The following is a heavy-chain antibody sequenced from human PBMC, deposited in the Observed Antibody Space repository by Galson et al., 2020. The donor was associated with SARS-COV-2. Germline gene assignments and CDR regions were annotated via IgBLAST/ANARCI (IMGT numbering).Heavy chain of an antibody. Sequence: GGSLRLSCEASGFTFSSYRMNWVRQAPGKGLEWVSSISSSTTYIYYADSVKGRFTISRDNAKNSLYLQMNSLRAEDTAVYYCARDWEKTFGSWSYVRRPTYNWFDPWGQGTLVTVSS. D-gene: IGHD3-10*01. CDR2: ISSSTTYI. J-gene: IGHJ5*02. CDR1: GFTFSSYR. V-gene: IGHV3-21*01. CDR3: ARDWEKTFGSWSYVRRPTYNWFDP.